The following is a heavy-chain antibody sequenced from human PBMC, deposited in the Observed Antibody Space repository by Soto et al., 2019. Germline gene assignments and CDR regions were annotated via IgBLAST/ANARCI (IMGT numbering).Heavy chain of an antibody. Sequence: SETLSLTCAVYGGSFSGYYWSWIRQPPGKGLEWIGEINHSRSTNYNPSLKSRVTISVDTSKNQFSLKLSSVTAADTAVYYCARVGSGIAAGVLSGTPASYFDYWGQGTLVTVSS. CDR1: GGSFSGYY. D-gene: IGHD6-13*01. J-gene: IGHJ4*02. CDR3: ARVGSGIAAGVLSGTPASYFDY. V-gene: IGHV4-34*01. CDR2: INHSRST.